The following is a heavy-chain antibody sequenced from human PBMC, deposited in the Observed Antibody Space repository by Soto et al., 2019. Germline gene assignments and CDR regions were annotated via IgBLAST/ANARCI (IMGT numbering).Heavy chain of an antibody. J-gene: IGHJ4*02. CDR3: AHRRDTVYCDY. D-gene: IGHD4-4*01. Sequence: QITLKESGPTMVKPTQTLTLTCTVSGFSLSTSGVGVGWIRQPPGKALDWLALIYWDDDKRYRPSLKSRLTITKDTSKNQVVLTMTNMDPVDTATYYCAHRRDTVYCDYWGQGTLVTVSS. CDR2: IYWDDDK. V-gene: IGHV2-5*02. CDR1: GFSLSTSGVG.